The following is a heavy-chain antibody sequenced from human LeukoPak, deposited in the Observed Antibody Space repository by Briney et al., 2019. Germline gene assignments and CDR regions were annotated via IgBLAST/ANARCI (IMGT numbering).Heavy chain of an antibody. CDR3: ARPGQLGEYTPYYFDY. J-gene: IGHJ4*02. Sequence: GALLNIFSNCSGYSITSYWIGCGRPMPGKVLEWMGIIYPVDSDTRYSPSFQGQVTISADKSISTAYLQRSSLKASDTAMYYCARPGQLGEYTPYYFDYWGQGTLVTVSS. CDR2: IYPVDSDT. CDR1: GYSITSYW. D-gene: IGHD7-27*01. V-gene: IGHV5-51*01.